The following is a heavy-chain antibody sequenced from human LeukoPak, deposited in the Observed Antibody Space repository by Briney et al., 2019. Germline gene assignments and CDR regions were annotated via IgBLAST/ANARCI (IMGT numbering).Heavy chain of an antibody. D-gene: IGHD6-19*01. V-gene: IGHV3-23*01. Sequence: GGSLRLSCAASGFTFSNYAMSWARQAPGKGLEWVSAISGSGGSTYYADSVKGRFTISRDNSKNTLYLQINSLRAEDTAVDTAVYYCAKHSGSSGWYNDYWGQGTLVTVSS. CDR2: ISGSGGST. CDR1: GFTFSNYA. J-gene: IGHJ4*02. CDR3: AKHSGSSGWYNDY.